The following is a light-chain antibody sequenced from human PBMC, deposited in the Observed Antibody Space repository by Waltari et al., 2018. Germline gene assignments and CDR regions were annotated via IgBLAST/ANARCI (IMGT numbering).Light chain of an antibody. J-gene: IGLJ1*01. V-gene: IGLV2-14*01. CDR2: EGN. Sequence: SALTPPASVSGSPGQAIPISRTGTSHDLGGFHYCPWYQQYPGKAPKLILYEGNKRPSGVSNRFSGSKSGNTASLTISGLQAEDEADYYCSSYTRTNTYVFGTGTGVTVL. CDR3: SSYTRTNTYV. CDR1: SHDLGGFHY.